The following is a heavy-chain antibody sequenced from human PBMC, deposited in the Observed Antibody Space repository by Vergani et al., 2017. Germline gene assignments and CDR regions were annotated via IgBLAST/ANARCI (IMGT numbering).Heavy chain of an antibody. Sequence: QVQLQESGPGLVKPSETLSLTCTVSGGSISSYYWSWIRQPPGKGLEWIGYIYYSGSTNYNPSLKSRVTISVDTSKNQFSLKLSSGTAADTAVDYCARVGQQRSKGWFDPWGQGTLVTVSS. D-gene: IGHD6-13*01. J-gene: IGHJ5*02. CDR2: IYYSGST. V-gene: IGHV4-59*01. CDR3: ARVGQQRSKGWFDP. CDR1: GGSISSYY.